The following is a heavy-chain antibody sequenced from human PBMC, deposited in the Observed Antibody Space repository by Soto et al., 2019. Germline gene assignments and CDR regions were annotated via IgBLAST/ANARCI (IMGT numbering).Heavy chain of an antibody. CDR1: GFSLSTSGVG. D-gene: IGHD3-9*01. J-gene: IGHJ4*02. Sequence: QITLKESGPTLVKPTQTLTLTCTFSGFSLSTSGVGVGWIRQPPGKALEWLALIYWDDDKRYSPSLKSRLTITKDTSKNQVVLTMTNMDPVDTATYYCAHSRGPDILTGYYFDYWGQGTLVTVSS. V-gene: IGHV2-5*02. CDR2: IYWDDDK. CDR3: AHSRGPDILTGYYFDY.